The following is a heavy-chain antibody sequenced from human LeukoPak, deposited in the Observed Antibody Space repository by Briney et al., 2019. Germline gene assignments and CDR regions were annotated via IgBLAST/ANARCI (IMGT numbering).Heavy chain of an antibody. CDR3: ARDSAHYYDSSGPRPVHAFDI. D-gene: IGHD3-22*01. Sequence: ASVKVSCKASGGTFSSYAISWVRQAPGQGLECMGRIIPILGIANYAQKFQGRVTITADKSTSTACMELSSLRSEDTAVYYCARDSAHYYDSSGPRPVHAFDIWGQGTMVTVSS. V-gene: IGHV1-69*04. CDR1: GGTFSSYA. J-gene: IGHJ3*02. CDR2: IIPILGIA.